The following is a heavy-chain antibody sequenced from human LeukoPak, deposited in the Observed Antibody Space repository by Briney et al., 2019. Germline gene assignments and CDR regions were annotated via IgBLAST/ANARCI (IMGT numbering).Heavy chain of an antibody. CDR3: AKEDSFGKTPFVYY. Sequence: PGRSLRLSCAASGFTFRNFGMYWVRQAPGKGLEWVSAIDGRKTYYADSVKGRFTIFRDNSKNTVYLQMNSLRVEDTAIYYCAKEDSFGKTPFVYYWGQGTLVTVSS. CDR2: IDGRKT. V-gene: IGHV3-23*01. D-gene: IGHD2/OR15-2a*01. CDR1: GFTFRNFG. J-gene: IGHJ4*02.